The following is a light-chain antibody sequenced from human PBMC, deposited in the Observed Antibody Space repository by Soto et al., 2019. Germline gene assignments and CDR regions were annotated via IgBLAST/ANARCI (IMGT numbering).Light chain of an antibody. CDR2: GAA. Sequence: EIEMTQSPATLSGPTEERATLSCRASQSVFSSLAWYQQKPGQAPRLLIYGAATRATGIPARFSGSGSGTEFTLTISSLQSEDFAVYFCQQYHNWPAYGQGTKV. J-gene: IGKJ1*01. CDR1: QSVFSS. CDR3: QQYHNWPA. V-gene: IGKV3-15*01.